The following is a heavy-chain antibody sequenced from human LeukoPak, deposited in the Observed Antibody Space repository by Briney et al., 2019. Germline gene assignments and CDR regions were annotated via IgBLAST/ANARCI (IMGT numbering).Heavy chain of an antibody. CDR1: GFTFSSYW. J-gene: IGHJ4*02. CDR3: ARVTMVRGVTVDY. CDR2: IKQDGSER. V-gene: IGHV3-7*01. Sequence: GGSLRLSCAASGFTFSSYWMSWVRQAPGKGLEWVANIKQDGSERYYVDPVKGRFTISRDNAKNSLYLQMNSLRAEDTAVYYCARVTMVRGVTVDYWGQGTLVTVSS. D-gene: IGHD3-10*01.